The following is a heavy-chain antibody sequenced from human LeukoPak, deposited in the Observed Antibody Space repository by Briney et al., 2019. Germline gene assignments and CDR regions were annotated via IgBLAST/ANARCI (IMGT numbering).Heavy chain of an antibody. Sequence: GASVKVSCKASGYTFINYDINWVRQTTGQGLEWLGWMNPNSGNKVYAKKFQGRVTMTSNAPINVAYMELSSLTFDDTAVYYCARGVLRRPREYCGKGVCYPGYYFDFWGQGTLVTVSS. CDR2: MNPNSGNK. CDR1: GYTFINYD. D-gene: IGHD2-8*01. J-gene: IGHJ4*02. CDR3: ARGVLRRPREYCGKGVCYPGYYFDF. V-gene: IGHV1-8*01.